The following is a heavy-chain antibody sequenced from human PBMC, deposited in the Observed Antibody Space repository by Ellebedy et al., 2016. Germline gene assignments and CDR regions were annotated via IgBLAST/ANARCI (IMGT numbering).Heavy chain of an antibody. D-gene: IGHD2-15*01. Sequence: ASVKVSCKASGYTFTGYYMHWVRQAPGQGLEWMGWINPNSGGTNYAQKFQGWVTMTRDTSISTAYMELSRLRSDDTAVYYCASGVVAAKVSGEYYYYGMDVWGQGTTVTVSS. CDR2: INPNSGGT. CDR3: ASGVVAAKVSGEYYYYGMDV. V-gene: IGHV1-2*04. CDR1: GYTFTGYY. J-gene: IGHJ6*02.